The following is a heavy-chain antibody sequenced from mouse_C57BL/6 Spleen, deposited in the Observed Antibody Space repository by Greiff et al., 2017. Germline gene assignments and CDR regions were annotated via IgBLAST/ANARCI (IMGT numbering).Heavy chain of an antibody. D-gene: IGHD1-1*01. CDR2: IDPAKGNT. CDR1: GFSTQNTY. V-gene: IGHV14-3*01. J-gene: IGHJ4*01. Sequence: VQLQHSVAELVRPGASVKLSCTASGFSTQNTYMHGVKQRPEQGLEGLGRIDPAKGNTSYAPKCQGKATIAADTSSNSSYLQLSSLTSEDTDNYDCASLPPDPTGAMDYWGQGTSVTVSS. CDR3: ASLPPDPTGAMDY.